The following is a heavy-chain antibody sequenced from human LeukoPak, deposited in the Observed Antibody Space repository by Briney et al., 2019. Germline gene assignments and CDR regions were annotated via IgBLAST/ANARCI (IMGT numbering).Heavy chain of an antibody. D-gene: IGHD2-2*02. J-gene: IGHJ5*02. CDR1: GFTFSDYY. Sequence: GGSLRLSCAASGFTFSDYYMSWIRQAPGKGLGWVSYISSSSSYTNYADSVKGRFTISRDNAKNSLYLQMNSLRAEDTAVYYCASSVVPAAILWFDPWGQGTLVTVSS. V-gene: IGHV3-11*03. CDR2: ISSSSSYT. CDR3: ASSVVPAAILWFDP.